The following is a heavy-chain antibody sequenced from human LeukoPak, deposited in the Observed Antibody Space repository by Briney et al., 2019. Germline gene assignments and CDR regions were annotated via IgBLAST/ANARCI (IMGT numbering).Heavy chain of an antibody. V-gene: IGHV4-4*09. J-gene: IGHJ6*03. CDR3: AKHDTLFGAAHYYMDV. CDR2: IYISGNT. CDR1: GGSISTYY. Sequence: PSETLSLTCTVSGGSISTYYWSWIRQPPGKGLEWIGYIYISGNTNYNPSLKSRVTISLDTSKNHFSLNLTSATAADTAVYYCAKHDTLFGAAHYYMDVWGKGTTVTVSS. D-gene: IGHD3-3*01.